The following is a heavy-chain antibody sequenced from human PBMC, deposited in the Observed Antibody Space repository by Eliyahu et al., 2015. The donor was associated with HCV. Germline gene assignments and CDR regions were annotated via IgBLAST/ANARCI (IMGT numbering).Heavy chain of an antibody. CDR3: ARGGPRYIDTPGFDF. Sequence: QVQLVQSGTAVKKPGASVXXXCXASGYTXTSYYIHWVRQAPGQGLXWMGIINPSGDSTSYTQKFQGRLTMTRDTSTNTVYMELSSLRSEDTAVYYCARGGPRYIDTPGFDFWGQGALVIVSS. V-gene: IGHV1-46*01. D-gene: IGHD5-18*01. J-gene: IGHJ4*02. CDR2: INPSGDST. CDR1: GYTXTSYY.